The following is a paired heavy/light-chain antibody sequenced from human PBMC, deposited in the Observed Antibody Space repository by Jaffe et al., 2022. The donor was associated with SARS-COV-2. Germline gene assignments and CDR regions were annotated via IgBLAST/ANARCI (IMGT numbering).Light chain of an antibody. Sequence: QSALTQPASVSGSPGQSITISCTGTSSDIGGYNYVCWYQQHPGKAPKLMIYDVITRPSGVSNRFTGSKSGNTASLTISGLQAEDEGYYYCSSYTSSTALIFGGGTKLTVL. CDR1: SSDIGGYNY. V-gene: IGLV2-14*03. J-gene: IGLJ2*01. CDR3: SSYTSSTALI. CDR2: DVI.
Heavy chain of an antibody. CDR1: GFTFHTYW. Sequence: QLAESGGGLVQPGGSLRLSCVASGFTFHTYWMSWVRQAPGKGLEWVANINQDGSEKYYVDSVKGRFTISRDNAKNSVYLEVNTLRDEDTAVYYCARDAGYNYGWGSYRHGFDVWGQGTTVTVSS. D-gene: IGHD3-16*02. CDR3: ARDAGYNYGWGSYRHGFDV. V-gene: IGHV3-7*03. J-gene: IGHJ6*02. CDR2: INQDGSEK.